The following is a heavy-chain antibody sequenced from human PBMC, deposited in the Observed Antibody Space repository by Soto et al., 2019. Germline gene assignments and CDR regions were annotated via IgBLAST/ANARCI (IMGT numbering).Heavy chain of an antibody. CDR1: GFTFSSYW. J-gene: IGHJ4*02. CDR3: ASAGILTGLDY. V-gene: IGHV3-74*01. CDR2: ITSDGSST. Sequence: EVQLVESGGGLVQPGGSLRLSCAASGFTFSSYWMHWVRQAPGKGLVWVSRITSDGSSTSYADSVKGRFTISRDNAKNTLYLQMNSLRAEDTAVYYCASAGILTGLDYWGQGTLVTVSS. D-gene: IGHD3-9*01.